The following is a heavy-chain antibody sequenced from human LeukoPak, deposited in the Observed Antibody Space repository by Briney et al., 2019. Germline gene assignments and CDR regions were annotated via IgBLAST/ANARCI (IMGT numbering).Heavy chain of an antibody. D-gene: IGHD6-19*01. CDR2: VSGGDGTT. Sequence: ASVKVSCKASGYTFTSDAIHWVRQAPGQRPEWMGWVSGGDGTTRYSQKFQGRVTLTRDTSANTAYMDLSSLTSEDTAVYFCARGYSSGWYLDYWGPGTLVTVSS. CDR3: ARGYSSGWYLDY. V-gene: IGHV1-3*01. J-gene: IGHJ4*02. CDR1: GYTFTSDA.